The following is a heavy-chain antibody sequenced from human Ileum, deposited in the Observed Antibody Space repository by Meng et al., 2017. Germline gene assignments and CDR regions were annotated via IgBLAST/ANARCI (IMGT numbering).Heavy chain of an antibody. V-gene: IGHV3-53*02. CDR2: IYSGGST. D-gene: IGHD3-22*01. J-gene: IGHJ4*02. CDR3: VREQYESRGH. Sequence: VGLGETGGGLIQPGGSLRLSCAASGFTVSSNYMSWVRQAPGKGLEWVSVIYSGGSTYYADSVKGRFTISRDNSRNTLYLQMNSLRADDTAVYYCVREQYESRGHWGQGTLVTVSS. CDR1: GFTVSSNY.